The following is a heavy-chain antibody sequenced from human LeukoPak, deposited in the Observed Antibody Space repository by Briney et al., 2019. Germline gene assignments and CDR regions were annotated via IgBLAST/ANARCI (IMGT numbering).Heavy chain of an antibody. D-gene: IGHD5-24*01. Sequence: SETLSLTCTVSGGSMSFYYWSWIRQSPGKGLECIGYIYYSGSTYYNPSLKSRVTISVDTSKNQFSLNLDSVTAADTAVYYCARSSSILTIPTFDYWGREPWSPSPQ. J-gene: IGHJ4*02. CDR3: ARSSSILTIPTFDY. V-gene: IGHV4-59*08. CDR1: GGSMSFYY. CDR2: IYYSGST.